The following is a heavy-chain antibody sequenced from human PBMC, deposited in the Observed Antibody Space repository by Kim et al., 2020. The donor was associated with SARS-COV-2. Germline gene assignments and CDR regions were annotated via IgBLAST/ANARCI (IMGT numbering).Heavy chain of an antibody. Sequence: SETLSLTCTVSGGSISSYYWSWIRQPPGKGLEWIGYIYYSGSTNYNPSLKSRVTISVDTSKNQFSLKLSSVTAADTAVDYCARVGSPWGQGTLVTVSS. CDR2: IYYSGST. CDR3: ARVGSP. J-gene: IGHJ1*01. CDR1: GGSISSYY. V-gene: IGHV4-59*01.